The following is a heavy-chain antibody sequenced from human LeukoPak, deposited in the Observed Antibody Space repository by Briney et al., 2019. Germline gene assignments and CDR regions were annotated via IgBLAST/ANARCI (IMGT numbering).Heavy chain of an antibody. D-gene: IGHD1-26*01. CDR2: ISSSSSTI. J-gene: IGHJ5*02. Sequence: GGSLRLSCAASGFTFSSYSMNWVRQAPGKGLEWVSSISSSSSTICYADSVKGRFTISRDNAKNSLYLQMNSLRAEDTAVYYCARPRVGATGWFDPWGQGTLVTVSS. CDR1: GFTFSSYS. CDR3: ARPRVGATGWFDP. V-gene: IGHV3-48*01.